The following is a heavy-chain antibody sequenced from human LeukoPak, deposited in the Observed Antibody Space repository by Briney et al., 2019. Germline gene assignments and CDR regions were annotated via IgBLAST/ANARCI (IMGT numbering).Heavy chain of an antibody. CDR2: IYYSGST. Sequence: PSETLSLTCTVSGGSISSSSYYWGWVRQPPGRGLEWIGSIYYSGSTYYNPSLKSRVTIPVDTSKNQFSLKLSSVTAADTAVYYCARLGFGVDPYYYYYMDVWGKGTTVTVSS. D-gene: IGHD3-3*01. J-gene: IGHJ6*03. CDR3: ARLGFGVDPYYYYYMDV. CDR1: GGSISSSSYY. V-gene: IGHV4-39*01.